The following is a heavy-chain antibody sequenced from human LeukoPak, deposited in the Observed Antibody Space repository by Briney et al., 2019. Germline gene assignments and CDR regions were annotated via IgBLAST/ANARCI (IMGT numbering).Heavy chain of an antibody. D-gene: IGHD3-22*01. CDR3: ARDSRQDYYDSSGYLWFAFDI. CDR1: GFTVSNNY. J-gene: IGHJ3*02. V-gene: IGHV3-53*01. CDR2: INSGGST. Sequence: GGSLRLSCAASGFTVSNNYMSWVRQAPGKGLEWVSVINSGGSTYYADSVKGRFTISRDNSKNTLYLQMNSLRVEETAVYYCARDSRQDYYDSSGYLWFAFDIWGQGTMVTVSS.